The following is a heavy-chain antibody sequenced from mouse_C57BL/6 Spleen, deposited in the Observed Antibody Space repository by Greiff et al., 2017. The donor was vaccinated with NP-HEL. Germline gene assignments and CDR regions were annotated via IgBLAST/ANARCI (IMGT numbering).Heavy chain of an antibody. CDR1: GFTFSDYG. D-gene: IGHD2-4*01. V-gene: IGHV5-17*01. Sequence: EVQLQESGGVLVKPGGSLKLSCAASGFTFSDYGMHWVRQAPEKGLEWVAYISSGSSTTYYADTVKGRFTISRDNAKNTLFLQMTRLRSEDTAMYYCAREGDYDPFAYWGQGTLVTVSA. J-gene: IGHJ3*01. CDR2: ISSGSSTT. CDR3: AREGDYDPFAY.